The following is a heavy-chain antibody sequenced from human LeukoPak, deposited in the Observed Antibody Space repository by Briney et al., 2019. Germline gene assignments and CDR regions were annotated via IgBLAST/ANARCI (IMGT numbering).Heavy chain of an antibody. CDR3: ARGPDYGDRLDYFDY. J-gene: IGHJ4*02. D-gene: IGHD4-17*01. Sequence: GGSLRLSCAASGFMFSRHWMGWVRQAPGKGLEWVATIKKDGGQYYVDSVKGRFIISRDNARNSLDLQMNNLRAEDTAVYSCARGPDYGDRLDYFDYWGQGTLVTVSS. V-gene: IGHV3-7*01. CDR2: IKKDGGQ. CDR1: GFMFSRHW.